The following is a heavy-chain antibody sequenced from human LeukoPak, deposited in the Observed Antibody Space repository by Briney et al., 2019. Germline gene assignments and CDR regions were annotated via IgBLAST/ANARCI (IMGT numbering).Heavy chain of an antibody. Sequence: SETLSLTCTVSGGSISSGGYYWSWIRQPPGKGLEWIGYIYHSGSTYYNPSLKSRVTISVDRSKNQFSLKLSSVTAADTAVYYCAKDLMEYYDSSGSEWGQGTLVIVSS. CDR1: GGSISSGGYY. J-gene: IGHJ4*02. CDR2: IYHSGST. CDR3: AKDLMEYYDSSGSE. V-gene: IGHV4-30-2*01. D-gene: IGHD3-22*01.